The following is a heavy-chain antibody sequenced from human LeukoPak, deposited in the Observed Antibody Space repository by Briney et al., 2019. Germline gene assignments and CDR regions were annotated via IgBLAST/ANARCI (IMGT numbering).Heavy chain of an antibody. V-gene: IGHV3-48*02. J-gene: IGHJ4*02. CDR2: VSRTSTTI. CDR3: ARGISSSSFATTDY. CDR1: GFTFSSYI. D-gene: IGHD6-6*01. Sequence: GGSLRLSCAASGFTFSSYIMNWVRQAPGKRLEWVSYVSRTSTTIYYADSVKGRFTVSRDNAKSSLYLQMNSLRDEDTAVYYCARGISSSSFATTDYWGQGTLVTVSS.